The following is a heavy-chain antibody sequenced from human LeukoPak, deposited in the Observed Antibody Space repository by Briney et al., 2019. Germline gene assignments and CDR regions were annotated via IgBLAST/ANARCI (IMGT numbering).Heavy chain of an antibody. CDR3: ATSYYYDSSGPHFDY. V-gene: IGHV1-24*01. D-gene: IGHD3-22*01. CDR2: FDSEDGET. CDR1: GYTLTELS. J-gene: IGHJ4*02. Sequence: ASVKVSCKVSGYTLTELSMHWVRQAPGKGLEWMGGFDSEDGETIYAQKFQGRVTMTEDTSTDTAYMELRSLRSEDTAVYYCATSYYYDSSGPHFDYWGQGTLVTVSS.